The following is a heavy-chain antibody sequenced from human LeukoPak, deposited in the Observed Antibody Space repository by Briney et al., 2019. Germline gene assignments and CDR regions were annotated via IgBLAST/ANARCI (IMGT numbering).Heavy chain of an antibody. J-gene: IGHJ3*02. V-gene: IGHV7-4-1*02. CDR3: ARATHDAFDI. CDR1: GYTFTSYA. CDR2: INTNTGNP. Sequence: GASVKVSCKASGYTFTSYAMNWVRQAPGQGLEWMGWINTNTGNPTYAQGFTGRFVSSLDTSASTAYLLMSSLMAEDTAVYYCARATHDAFDIWGQGTMVTVS.